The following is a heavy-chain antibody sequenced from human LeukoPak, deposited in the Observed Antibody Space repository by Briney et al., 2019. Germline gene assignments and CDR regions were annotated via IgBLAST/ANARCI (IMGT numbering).Heavy chain of an antibody. Sequence: PSETLSLTCTVSGGSISSGGYYWSWIRQHPGKGLEWIGYIYYSGSTNYNPSLKSRVTISVDTSKNQFSLKLSSVTAADTAVYYCARGPRFAHPIDCWGQGTLVTVSS. V-gene: IGHV4-61*08. J-gene: IGHJ4*02. CDR2: IYYSGST. CDR1: GGSISSGGYY. D-gene: IGHD3-10*01. CDR3: ARGPRFAHPIDC.